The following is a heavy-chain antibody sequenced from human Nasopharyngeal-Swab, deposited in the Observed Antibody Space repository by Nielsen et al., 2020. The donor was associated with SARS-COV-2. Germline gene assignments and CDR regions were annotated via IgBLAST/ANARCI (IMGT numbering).Heavy chain of an antibody. J-gene: IGHJ4*02. Sequence: SVKVSCKASGFTSTSSAVQWVRQARGQRLEWIGWIVVGSGNTNYAQKFQERVTITRDMSTSTAYMELSSLRSEDTAVYYCAAAASYDSSGYYSDYWGQGTLVTVSS. D-gene: IGHD3-22*01. CDR3: AAAASYDSSGYYSDY. CDR2: IVVGSGNT. V-gene: IGHV1-58*01. CDR1: GFTSTSSA.